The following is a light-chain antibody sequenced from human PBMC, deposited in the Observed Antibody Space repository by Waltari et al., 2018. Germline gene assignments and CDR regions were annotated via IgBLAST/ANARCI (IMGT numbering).Light chain of an antibody. CDR1: QDIRNY. CDR3: QQYDFLPLT. J-gene: IGKJ4*01. V-gene: IGKV1-33*01. CDR2: DAS. Sequence: DIQMTQSPSSLSASVGDRVTITCQASQDIRNYLNWYQLKPGKAPKLLIYDASNLETGVPSRFSGGGSGTDFTFTISSLQPEDFATYNCQQYDFLPLTFGGGTKVEIK.